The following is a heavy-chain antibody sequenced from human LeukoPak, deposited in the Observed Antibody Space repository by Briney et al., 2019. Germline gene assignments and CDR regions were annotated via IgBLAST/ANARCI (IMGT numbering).Heavy chain of an antibody. J-gene: IGHJ5*01. CDR3: AKVGLPDALINWIDS. Sequence: GGSLRLSCAAAGFTFSSYGMDWVRQAPGKGLEWVAFIRYDGSNKYYADSVKGRFTISRANYKNTLYLQMNSLRAEDTAVYYCAKVGLPDALINWIDSWGQGTLVTVSS. V-gene: IGHV3-30*02. CDR1: GFTFSSYG. D-gene: IGHD1-7*01. CDR2: IRYDGSNK.